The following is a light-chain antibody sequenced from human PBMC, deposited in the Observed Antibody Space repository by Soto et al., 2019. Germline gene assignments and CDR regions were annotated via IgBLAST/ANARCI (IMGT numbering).Light chain of an antibody. V-gene: IGKV1-12*01. CDR1: QGVGGW. CDR3: QQTHSLPHS. Sequence: IQMTQSPSSVSASVGDRVTMTCRASQGVGGWLAWYQQKPGKVPKLLIYATSSLHSGVPSRFSGSGSGTYFTLSISSLQPEDFATYYCQQTHSLPHSFGPGTKVDIK. CDR2: ATS. J-gene: IGKJ3*01.